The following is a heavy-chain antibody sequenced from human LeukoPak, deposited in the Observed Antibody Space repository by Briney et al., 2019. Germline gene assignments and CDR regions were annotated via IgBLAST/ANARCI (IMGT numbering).Heavy chain of an antibody. CDR3: ARGPYYYGPETYQYFDY. D-gene: IGHD3-10*01. Sequence: VGTPRLSRAASGFSLSRHWMSWVPQAPGKSLEWVTDIKEHGGEKSYVAPVKGRFTISRDNAKNSLFLQLNSLTAEDTAVYYGARGPYYYGPETYQYFDYWGHGILVTVSS. CDR1: GFSLSRHW. CDR2: IKEHGGEK. J-gene: IGHJ4*01. V-gene: IGHV3-7*01.